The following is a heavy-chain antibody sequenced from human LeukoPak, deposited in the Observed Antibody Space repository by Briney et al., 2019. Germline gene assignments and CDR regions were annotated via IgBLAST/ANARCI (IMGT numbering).Heavy chain of an antibody. Sequence: PSETLSLTCIVSGGSISSYYWSWIRQPPGKGLEWIGYIYYSGNTNYNPSLKSRVTISVDTSKSQFSLKLSSVTAADTAVYYCARTLERITIFGVVLPYGMDVWGQGTTVTVSS. CDR1: GGSISSYY. CDR3: ARTLERITIFGVVLPYGMDV. V-gene: IGHV4-59*01. CDR2: IYYSGNT. J-gene: IGHJ6*02. D-gene: IGHD3-3*01.